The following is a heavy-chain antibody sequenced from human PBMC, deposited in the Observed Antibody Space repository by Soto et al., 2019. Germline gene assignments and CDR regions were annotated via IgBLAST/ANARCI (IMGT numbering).Heavy chain of an antibody. CDR1: GGSLSSSSYY. CDR3: ARRYLAARPVFSPYTWFDP. Sequence: SETLSLTCTVSGGSLSSSSYYWGWIRQPPGKGLEWIGSIYYSGSTYYNPSLKSRVTISVDTSKNQFSLKLSSVTAADTAVYYCARRYLAARPVFSPYTWFDPWGQGTLVTVSS. V-gene: IGHV4-39*01. J-gene: IGHJ5*02. D-gene: IGHD6-6*01. CDR2: IYYSGST.